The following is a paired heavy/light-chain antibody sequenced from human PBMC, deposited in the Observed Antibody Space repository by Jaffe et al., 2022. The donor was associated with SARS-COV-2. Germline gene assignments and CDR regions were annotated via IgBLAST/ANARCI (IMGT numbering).Heavy chain of an antibody. CDR1: GFTFSSYA. D-gene: IGHD3-22*01. CDR2: ISSSGGST. Sequence: EVQLVESGGGLVQPGGSLRLSCSASGFTFSSYAMHWVRQAPGKRLEYVSAISSSGGSTYYADSVKGRFTISRDNSKNTLYLQMSSLRAEDTAVYYCVKVAVVTQGSRDYWGQGTLVTVSS. V-gene: IGHV3-64D*09. J-gene: IGHJ4*02. CDR3: VKVAVVTQGSRDY.
Light chain of an antibody. CDR3: QQYNNWPWT. J-gene: IGKJ1*01. CDR2: GAS. CDR1: QSVSSK. V-gene: IGKV3-15*01. Sequence: EIVMTQSPATLSVSPGEGATLSCRASQSVSSKLAWYQQKPGQAPRLLIYGASTRATDIPARFSGSGSGTEFTLTISSLQSEDFAVYYCQQYNNWPWTFGQGTKVEIK.